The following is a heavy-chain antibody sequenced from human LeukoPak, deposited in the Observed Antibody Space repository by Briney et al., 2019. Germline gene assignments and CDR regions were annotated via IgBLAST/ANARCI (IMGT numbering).Heavy chain of an antibody. J-gene: IGHJ5*02. CDR1: GYNFTSYW. CDR2: IYPCDSDT. Sequence: GGALKISGKGSGYNFTSYWIGWVRQRPGKGLEGMGIIYPCDSDTRYSPSCQGQVTISAYKSISTAYLQWSSLKASDTAMYYCARSNSDFWSGYSERTFDPWGQGTLVTVSS. CDR3: ARSNSDFWSGYSERTFDP. V-gene: IGHV5-51*01. D-gene: IGHD3-3*01.